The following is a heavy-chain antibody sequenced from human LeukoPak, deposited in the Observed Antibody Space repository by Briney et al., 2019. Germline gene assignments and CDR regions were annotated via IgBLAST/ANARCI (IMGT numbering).Heavy chain of an antibody. J-gene: IGHJ3*02. V-gene: IGHV3-21*01. Sequence: GGSLRLSCAASGFTFSSYGMHWVRQAPGKGLEWVSSISSSSSYIYYADSVKGRFTISRDNAKNSLYLQMNSLRAEDTAVYYCARSAAFDAFDIWGQGTMVTVSS. CDR2: ISSSSSYI. D-gene: IGHD2-2*01. CDR3: ARSAAFDAFDI. CDR1: GFTFSSYG.